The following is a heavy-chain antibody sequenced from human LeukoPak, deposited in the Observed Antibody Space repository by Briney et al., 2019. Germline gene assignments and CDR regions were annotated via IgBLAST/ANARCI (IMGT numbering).Heavy chain of an antibody. D-gene: IGHD1-1*01. J-gene: IGHJ4*02. CDR1: GDTLTELY. Sequence: GASEKVSCKVSGDTLTELYMHWVRQAPGKGLVWMGGFEPEDGQTMYAQKFQDRLTMTEDTSTDTGYMELSSLRSEDTAVYYCATGRPGSLLDYWGQGSLVTVSS. CDR2: FEPEDGQT. CDR3: ATGRPGSLLDY. V-gene: IGHV1-24*01.